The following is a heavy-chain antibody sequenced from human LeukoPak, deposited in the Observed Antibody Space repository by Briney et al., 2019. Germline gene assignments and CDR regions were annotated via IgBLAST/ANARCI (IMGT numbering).Heavy chain of an antibody. V-gene: IGHV3-23*01. Sequence: GGSLRLSCAASGFSFSGYAMSWVRQAPGQGLEWVSSISGSGSHTYHADSVKGRFTISRDNSKNTLYLQMNSLRAEDKAVYYCAKDISGYYRPFDYWGQGTLVTVSS. CDR3: AKDISGYYRPFDY. CDR2: ISGSGSHT. CDR1: GFSFSGYA. J-gene: IGHJ4*02. D-gene: IGHD3-22*01.